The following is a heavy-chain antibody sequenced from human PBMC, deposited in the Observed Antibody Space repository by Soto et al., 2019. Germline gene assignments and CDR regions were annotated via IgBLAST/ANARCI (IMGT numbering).Heavy chain of an antibody. V-gene: IGHV1-8*01. CDR2: MNPNSGNT. J-gene: IGHJ5*02. CDR3: ARLDTPYGSGSHRAWFDP. CDR1: GYTFTSYD. D-gene: IGHD3-10*01. Sequence: QVQLVQSGAEVKKHGASVKVSCKASGYTFTSYDINRVRQATGQGLEWMGWMNPNSGNTGYAQKFQGRVTMTRNTSISTAYMELSSLRSEDTAVYYCARLDTPYGSGSHRAWFDPWGQGTLVTVSS.